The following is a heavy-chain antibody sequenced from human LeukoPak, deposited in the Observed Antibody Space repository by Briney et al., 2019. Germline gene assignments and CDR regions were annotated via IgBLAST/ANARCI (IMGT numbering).Heavy chain of an antibody. V-gene: IGHV4-59*01. D-gene: IGHD3-16*01. CDR3: ARDRALGSGKYYFDY. CDR2: IDHSGST. Sequence: SETLSLTCTVSGGSISSYYWSWIRLPPGKGLEWIGYIDHSGSTNYNPSLKSRVTISLDTSKNQFSLKLSSVTAADTAVYFCARDRALGSGKYYFDYWGQGTLVTVSS. J-gene: IGHJ4*02. CDR1: GGSISSYY.